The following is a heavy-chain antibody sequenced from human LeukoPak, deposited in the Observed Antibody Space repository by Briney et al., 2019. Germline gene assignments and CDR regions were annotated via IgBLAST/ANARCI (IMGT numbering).Heavy chain of an antibody. CDR1: GGTFSSYA. J-gene: IGHJ5*02. CDR3: ARYDYSTHWWFDP. CDR2: IIPIFGTA. D-gene: IGHD4-11*01. Sequence: SVKVSCKASGGTFSSYAISWVRQAPGQGLEWMGGIIPIFGTANYAQKFQGRVTITADESTSTAYMELSSLRSEDTAVYYCARYDYSTHWWFDPWGQGTLVTVSS. V-gene: IGHV1-69*13.